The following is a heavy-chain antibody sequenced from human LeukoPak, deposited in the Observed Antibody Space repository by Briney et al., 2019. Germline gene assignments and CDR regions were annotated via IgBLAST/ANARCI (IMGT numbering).Heavy chain of an antibody. CDR2: IYYSGSA. D-gene: IGHD3-10*01. CDR3: ARGFGDWGLSWFDP. J-gene: IGHJ5*02. V-gene: IGHV4-59*01. CDR1: GFTFSNYA. Sequence: GSLRLSCAASGFTFSNYAMSWIRQPPGKGLEWIGYIYYSGSAKYNPSLKSRVTISVDTSKNQFSLKLTSVTAADTAVYYCARGFGDWGLSWFDPWGQGTLVTVSS.